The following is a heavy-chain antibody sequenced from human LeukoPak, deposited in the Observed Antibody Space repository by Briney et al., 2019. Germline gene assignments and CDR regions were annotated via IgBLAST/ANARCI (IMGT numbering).Heavy chain of an antibody. D-gene: IGHD3-16*02. Sequence: GEPLRISCKGSGSRFTSYWISWVRQMPGKGLEWMGRIDPSDSYTNYSPSFQGHVTISADKSISTAYLQWSSLKASDTAMYYCARRGDYVWGSYRMYYFDYWGQGTLVTVSS. CDR2: IDPSDSYT. CDR3: ARRGDYVWGSYRMYYFDY. CDR1: GSRFTSYW. J-gene: IGHJ4*02. V-gene: IGHV5-10-1*01.